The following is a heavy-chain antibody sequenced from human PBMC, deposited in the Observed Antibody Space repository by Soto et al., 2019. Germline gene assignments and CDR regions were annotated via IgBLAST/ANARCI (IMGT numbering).Heavy chain of an antibody. V-gene: IGHV4-31*03. CDR1: GGSISSGGYY. CDR2: IYYSGST. CDR3: ARDRGPHCSGGSCYSAFDI. Sequence: QVQLQESGPGLVKPSQTLSLTCTVSGGSISSGGYYWSWIRQHPGKGLEWIGYIYYSGSTYYNPSLKSRVTISVDTSKNLFSLKLSSVTAADTAVYYCARDRGPHCSGGSCYSAFDIWGQGTMVTVCS. J-gene: IGHJ3*02. D-gene: IGHD2-15*01.